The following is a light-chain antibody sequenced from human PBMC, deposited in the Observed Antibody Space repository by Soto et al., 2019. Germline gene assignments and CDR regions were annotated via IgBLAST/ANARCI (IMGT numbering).Light chain of an antibody. J-gene: IGKJ1*01. V-gene: IGKV3-20*01. CDR3: HQYDSWT. CDR2: GAS. Sequence: EIVLTQSPANLSLSPVERATLPCRASQSFNSIYLAWYQQKPGQAPRLLIYGASSRATGIPDRFSGSGSGTDFTLTISRLEPEDFAVYYCHQYDSWTFGQGTKVDIK. CDR1: QSFNSIY.